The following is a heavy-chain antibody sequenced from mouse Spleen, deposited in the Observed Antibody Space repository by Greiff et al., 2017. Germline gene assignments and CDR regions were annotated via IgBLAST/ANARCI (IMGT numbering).Heavy chain of an antibody. Sequence: EVQLVESGPELVKPGASVKIPCKASGYTFTDYNMDWVKQSHGKSLEWIGDINPNNGGTIYNQKFKGKATLTVDKSSSTAYMELRSLTSEDTAVYYCAREGALGWYFDVWGTGTTVTVSS. D-gene: IGHD3-1*01. CDR3: AREGALGWYFDV. CDR2: INPNNGGT. J-gene: IGHJ1*03. CDR1: GYTFTDYN. V-gene: IGHV1-18*01.